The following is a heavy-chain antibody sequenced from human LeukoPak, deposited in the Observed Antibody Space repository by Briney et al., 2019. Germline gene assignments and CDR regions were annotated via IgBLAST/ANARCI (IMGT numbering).Heavy chain of an antibody. CDR2: ISAYNGKT. CDR1: GYTFTSYG. V-gene: IGHV1-18*01. CDR3: SRARQVRATTPTRY. D-gene: IGHD1-26*01. Sequence: ASVKVSCKASGYTFTSYGISWVRRAPGQGLEWRGWISAYNGKTNYAQKLQGRVTVTTATSTRTGYKGMRNRRAEETASCYCSRARQVRATTPTRYWGQGNLVTVSS. J-gene: IGHJ4*02.